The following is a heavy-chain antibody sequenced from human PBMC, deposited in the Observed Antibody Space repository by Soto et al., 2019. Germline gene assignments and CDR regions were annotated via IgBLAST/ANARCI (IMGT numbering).Heavy chain of an antibody. Sequence: EVQLVESGGGLVKPGGSLRLSCAASGFTFSSYSMNWVRQAPGKGLEWVSSISSSSSYIYYADSMKGRFTISRDNAKNSLYLQMNSLRAEDTAVYYCAPKGHYYYYYMDVWGKGTTVTVSS. J-gene: IGHJ6*03. V-gene: IGHV3-21*01. CDR1: GFTFSSYS. CDR2: ISSSSSYI. CDR3: APKGHYYYYYMDV.